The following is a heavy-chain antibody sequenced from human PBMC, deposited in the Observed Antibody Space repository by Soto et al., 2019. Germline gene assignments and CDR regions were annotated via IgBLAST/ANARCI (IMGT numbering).Heavy chain of an antibody. J-gene: IGHJ4*02. CDR1: GYTITNYA. D-gene: IGHD3-22*01. CDR3: ARSSGYYYLEY. Sequence: QVQLVQSGTEVKKHGASVKVSCKASGYTITNYARQWVRQAPGQRLEWMGWINAGNGNTKYSQQFQGRVTITRDTSASTAYMELSSLRSEDTAVYYCARSSGYYYLEYWGQGTLVTVSS. CDR2: INAGNGNT. V-gene: IGHV1-3*01.